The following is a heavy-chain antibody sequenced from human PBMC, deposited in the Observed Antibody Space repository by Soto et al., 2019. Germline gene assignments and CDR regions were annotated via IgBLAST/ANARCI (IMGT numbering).Heavy chain of an antibody. CDR2: IYTSGST. Sequence: SETLSLTCTVSGGSISSYYWSWIRQPAGKGLEWIGRIYTSGSTNYNPSLKSRVTMSVDTSKNQFSLKLSSVTAADTAVYYCARDDLITMVRGVMSWFDPWGQGTLVTVSS. D-gene: IGHD3-10*01. V-gene: IGHV4-4*07. CDR3: ARDDLITMVRGVMSWFDP. J-gene: IGHJ5*02. CDR1: GGSISSYY.